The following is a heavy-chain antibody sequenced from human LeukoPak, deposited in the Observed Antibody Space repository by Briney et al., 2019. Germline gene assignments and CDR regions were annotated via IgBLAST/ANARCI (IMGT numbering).Heavy chain of an antibody. CDR3: AKDYGSGSYSNDAFDI. V-gene: IGHV3-23*01. CDR2: ISGSGGST. CDR1: GFTFSSYA. D-gene: IGHD3-10*01. Sequence: PGGSLRLSCAASGFTFSSYAMSWVRQAPGKGLEWASAISGSGGSTYYADSVKGRFTISRDNAKNSLYLQMNSLRAEDTALYYCAKDYGSGSYSNDAFDIWGQGTMVSVSS. J-gene: IGHJ3*02.